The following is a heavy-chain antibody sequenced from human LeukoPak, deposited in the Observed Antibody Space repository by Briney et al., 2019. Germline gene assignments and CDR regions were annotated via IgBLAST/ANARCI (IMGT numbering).Heavy chain of an antibody. J-gene: IGHJ4*02. CDR3: ARRMAYYYDSSGYKDDY. D-gene: IGHD3-22*01. Sequence: NPSETLSLTCAVYGGSFSGYYWSWIRQPPGKGLEWIGEINYSGSTNYNPSLKSRVTISVDTSKNQFSLKLSSVTAADTAVYYCARRMAYYYDSSGYKDDYWGQGTLVTVSS. CDR1: GGSFSGYY. V-gene: IGHV4-34*01. CDR2: INYSGST.